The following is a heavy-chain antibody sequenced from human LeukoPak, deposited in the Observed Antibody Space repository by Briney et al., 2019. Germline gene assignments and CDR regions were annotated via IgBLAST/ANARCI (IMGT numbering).Heavy chain of an antibody. CDR1: GYTFTSYY. CDR2: INPSGGST. Sequence: GASVKVSCKASGYTFTSYYMHWVRQAPGQGLEWMGIINPSGGSTSYAQKFQGRVTMTRDTSTSTVYMELSSLRSEDTAVYYCARDVEYSSSWHEGYFDYWGQGTLVTVSS. V-gene: IGHV1-46*01. D-gene: IGHD6-13*01. CDR3: ARDVEYSSSWHEGYFDY. J-gene: IGHJ4*02.